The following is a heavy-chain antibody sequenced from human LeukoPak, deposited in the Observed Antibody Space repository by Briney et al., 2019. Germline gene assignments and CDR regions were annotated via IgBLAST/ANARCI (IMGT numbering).Heavy chain of an antibody. CDR3: ARGYRRAASSAYYMDV. D-gene: IGHD6-6*01. Sequence: SETLSLTCAVYGGSFSGYYWSWIRQPPGKGLEWIGEINHSGSTNYNPSPKSRVTISVDTSKNQFSLKLSSVTAADTAVYYCARGYRRAASSAYYMDVWGKGTTVTVSS. CDR2: INHSGST. J-gene: IGHJ6*03. V-gene: IGHV4-34*01. CDR1: GGSFSGYY.